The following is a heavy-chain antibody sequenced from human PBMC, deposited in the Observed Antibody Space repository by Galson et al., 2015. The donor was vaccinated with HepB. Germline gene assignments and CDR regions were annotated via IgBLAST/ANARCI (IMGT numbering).Heavy chain of an antibody. J-gene: IGHJ6*02. D-gene: IGHD5-24*01. V-gene: IGHV3-11*05. Sequence: SLRLSCAASGFTFSDYYMSWIRQAPGKGLEWVSYISSSSSYTNYADSVKGRFTISRDNAKNSLYLQMNSLRAEDTAVYYRARAVEMATLHYYYGMDVWGQGTTVTVSS. CDR2: ISSSSSYT. CDR1: GFTFSDYY. CDR3: ARAVEMATLHYYYGMDV.